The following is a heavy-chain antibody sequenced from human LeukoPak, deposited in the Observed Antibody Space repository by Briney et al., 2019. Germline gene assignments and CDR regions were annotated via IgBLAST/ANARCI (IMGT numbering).Heavy chain of an antibody. CDR1: GGSISSNY. Sequence: SETLSLTCTVSGGSISSNYWTWIRQPPGKGLEWIGYIYNSGSTDYNPSLKSRVTISVDTCKNQFSLKLSSVTAADTAIYYCTRAWAAPHPFDYWGQGTLVTVSS. V-gene: IGHV4-59*01. J-gene: IGHJ4*02. D-gene: IGHD6-6*01. CDR3: TRAWAAPHPFDY. CDR2: IYNSGST.